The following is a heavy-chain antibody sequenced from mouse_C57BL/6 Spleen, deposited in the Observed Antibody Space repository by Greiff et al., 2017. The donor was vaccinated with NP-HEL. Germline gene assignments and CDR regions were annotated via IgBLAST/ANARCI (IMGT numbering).Heavy chain of an antibody. D-gene: IGHD2-1*01. J-gene: IGHJ2*01. CDR2: IYPGDGDT. CDR3: ARCNYGNFYFDY. Sequence: QVQLKQSGAELVKPGASVKISCKASGYAFSSYWMNWVKQRPGKGLEWIGQIYPGDGDTNYNGKFKGKATLTADKSSSTAYMQLSSLTSEDYAVYCCARCNYGNFYFDYWGQGTTLTVSS. V-gene: IGHV1-80*01. CDR1: GYAFSSYW.